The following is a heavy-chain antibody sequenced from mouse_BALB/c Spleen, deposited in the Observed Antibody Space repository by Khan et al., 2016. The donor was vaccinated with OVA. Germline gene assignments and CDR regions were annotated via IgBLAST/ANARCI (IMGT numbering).Heavy chain of an antibody. V-gene: IGHV5-12-1*01. CDR1: GFAFSSFD. J-gene: IGHJ1*01. Sequence: EVELVESGGGLVKPGGSLKLSCTASGFAFSSFDMSWVRQTPEKWLEWVAYISSGGDNTYSPDTVKGRFTISRDNAKNTLYLQMSSLKSEDTAIYYCTRRPGYFDVWGAGTTVTVSS. CDR2: ISSGGDNT. CDR3: TRRPGYFDV.